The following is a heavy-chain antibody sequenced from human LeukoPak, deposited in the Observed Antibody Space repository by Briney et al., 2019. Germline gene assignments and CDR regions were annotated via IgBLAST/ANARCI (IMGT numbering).Heavy chain of an antibody. Sequence: GRSLRLSCAASGFTFSTYGMHWVRQAPGKGLEWVAFISYDGSNKYYVDSVRGRFTISRDNSKNTLYLQMDSLRAEDTAVYYCAREAGIVGATGDYWGQGTLVTVSS. CDR1: GFTFSTYG. CDR2: ISYDGSNK. J-gene: IGHJ4*02. V-gene: IGHV3-30*03. CDR3: AREAGIVGATGDY. D-gene: IGHD1-26*01.